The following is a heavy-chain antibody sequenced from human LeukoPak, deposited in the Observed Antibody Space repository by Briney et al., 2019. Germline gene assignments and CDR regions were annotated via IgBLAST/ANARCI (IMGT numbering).Heavy chain of an antibody. CDR1: GFTFSDYY. J-gene: IGHJ4*02. CDR2: ISSSGSTI. CDR3: ARVIAEYYYDSSGYYWDYFDY. D-gene: IGHD3-22*01. V-gene: IGHV3-11*01. Sequence: GGSLRLSCAASGFTFSDYYMSRIRQAPGKGLEWVSYISSSGSTIYYADSVKGRFTISRDNAKNSLYLQMNSLRAEDTAVYYCARVIAEYYYDSSGYYWDYFDYWGQGTLVTVSS.